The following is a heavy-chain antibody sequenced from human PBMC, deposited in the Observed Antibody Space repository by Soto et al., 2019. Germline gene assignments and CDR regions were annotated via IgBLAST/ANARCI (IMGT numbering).Heavy chain of an antibody. V-gene: IGHV1-69*01. CDR3: AREHQLVRLWGMDV. Sequence: QVQLVQSGAEVKKPGFSVKVSRKASGGTFSSYAISWVRQAPGQGLEWMGGIIPIFGTANYAQKFQGRVTITADESTSTAYMELSSLRSEDTAVYYCAREHQLVRLWGMDVWGQGTTVTVSS. D-gene: IGHD6-6*01. CDR1: GGTFSSYA. J-gene: IGHJ6*02. CDR2: IIPIFGTA.